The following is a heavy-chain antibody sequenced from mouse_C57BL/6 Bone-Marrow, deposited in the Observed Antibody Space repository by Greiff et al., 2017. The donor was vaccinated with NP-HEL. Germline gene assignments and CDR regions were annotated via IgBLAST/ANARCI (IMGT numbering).Heavy chain of an antibody. Sequence: EVQLQQSGPELVKPGASVKISCKASGYSFTGYYMNWVKQSPEKSLEWIGEINPSTGGTTYNQKFKAKATLTVDKSSSTAYMQLKSLTSEDSAVYYCARLYYYGSSYDYWGQGTTLTVSS. CDR3: ARLYYYGSSYDY. D-gene: IGHD1-1*01. J-gene: IGHJ2*01. CDR1: GYSFTGYY. V-gene: IGHV1-42*01. CDR2: INPSTGGT.